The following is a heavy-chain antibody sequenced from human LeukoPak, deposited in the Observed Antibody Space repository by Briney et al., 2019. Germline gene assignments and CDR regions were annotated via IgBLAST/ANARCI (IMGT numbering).Heavy chain of an antibody. V-gene: IGHV3-11*04. CDR3: ARAHYYDSSGLDF. CDR1: GFTFSNHY. D-gene: IGHD3-22*01. Sequence: GGSLRLSCAASGFTFSNHYMSWIRQAPGKGLVWVSYISSRSSNKYYADSVKGRFTISRDNAKNSLYLQMDSLRVEDTAVYYCARAHYYDSSGLDFWGQGTLVTVSS. CDR2: ISSRSSNK. J-gene: IGHJ4*02.